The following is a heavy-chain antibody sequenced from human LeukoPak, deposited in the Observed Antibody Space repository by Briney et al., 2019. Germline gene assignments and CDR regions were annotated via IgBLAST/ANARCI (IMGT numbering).Heavy chain of an antibody. V-gene: IGHV1-46*01. Sequence: ASVKVSCKASGYSFTRYFIHWVRQAPGQGLEWMGIIIPSDGSTSYAQKFQGRVTMTRDTSTSTVYMDMSSLRSEDTAVYYCARGKVVTMVRGVIITYFDYWGQGTLVTVSS. J-gene: IGHJ4*02. CDR2: IIPSDGST. CDR1: GYSFTRYF. D-gene: IGHD3-10*01. CDR3: ARGKVVTMVRGVIITYFDY.